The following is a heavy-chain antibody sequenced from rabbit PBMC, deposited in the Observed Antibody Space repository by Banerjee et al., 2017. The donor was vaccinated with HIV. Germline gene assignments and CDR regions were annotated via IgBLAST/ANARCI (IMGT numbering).Heavy chain of an antibody. Sequence: QSLEESGGDLVKPGASLTLTCTASGFSFSGSYYMCWVRQAPGKGLEWIACIYAGSSGSTYYASWAKGRFTISKTSSTTVTLQMTSLTAADTATYFCARSEYTYGYASAAGATYFKLWGQGTLVTVS. V-gene: IGHV1S40*01. D-gene: IGHD6-1*01. J-gene: IGHJ4*01. CDR2: IYAGSSGST. CDR1: GFSFSGSYY. CDR3: ARSEYTYGYASAAGATYFKL.